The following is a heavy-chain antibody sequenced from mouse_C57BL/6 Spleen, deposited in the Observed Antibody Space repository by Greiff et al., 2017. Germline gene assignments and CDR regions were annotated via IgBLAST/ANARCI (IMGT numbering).Heavy chain of an antibody. J-gene: IGHJ3*01. D-gene: IGHD2-5*01. V-gene: IGHV7-3*01. CDR2: IRNKANGYTT. Sequence: DVMLVESGGGLVQPGGSLSLSCAASGFTFTDYYMSWVRQPPGKALEWLGFIRNKANGYTTEYSASVKGRFTISRDNSQSILYLQMNALRAEDSATYYCASYAYYSNYGAYWGQGTLVTVSA. CDR1: GFTFTDYY. CDR3: ASYAYYSNYGAY.